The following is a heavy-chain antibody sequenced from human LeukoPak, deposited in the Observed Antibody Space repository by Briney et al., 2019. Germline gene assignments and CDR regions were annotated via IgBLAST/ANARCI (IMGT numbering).Heavy chain of an antibody. CDR1: GDSVSSNSAA. J-gene: IGHJ5*02. Sequence: SQTLSLTCAISGDSVSSNSAAWNWIRQSPSRGLEWLGRTYYRSGWYNDYAVSVQGRISINPDTTKNQFSLRLNSVTPDDTAIYYCARDRRSFSGWFDPWGQGTLVTVSS. CDR2: TYYRSGWYN. D-gene: IGHD2/OR15-2a*01. CDR3: ARDRRSFSGWFDP. V-gene: IGHV6-1*01.